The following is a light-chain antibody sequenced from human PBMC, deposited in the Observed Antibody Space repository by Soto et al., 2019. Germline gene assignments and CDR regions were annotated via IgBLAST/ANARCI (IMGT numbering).Light chain of an antibody. CDR2: EVS. V-gene: IGLV2-8*01. CDR3: SSYAGRNNVV. J-gene: IGLJ2*01. CDR1: SSDVGGYNY. Sequence: QSALTQPPSASGSPGQSVTISCTGTSSDVGGYNYVSWYQQHPGKAPKLMIYEVSKRPSGVPDRFSGSKSGNTASLTVSGLQAEDEADDYCSSYAGRNNVVFGGGTKRTVL.